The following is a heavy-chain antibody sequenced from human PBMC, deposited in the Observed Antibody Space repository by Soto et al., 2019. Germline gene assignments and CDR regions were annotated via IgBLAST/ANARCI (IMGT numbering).Heavy chain of an antibody. D-gene: IGHD3-10*01. J-gene: IGHJ4*02. CDR2: IYTSGST. Sequence: SETLSLTCTVSGGSISSYYWTWIRQPSGRGLEWIGRIYTSGSTNYNPSLKSRVTMSVDTSKNQFSLKLSSVTAADTAVYYCARDLKFGQADYWGQGSQVTVSS. CDR3: ARDLKFGQADY. V-gene: IGHV4-4*07. CDR1: GGSISSYY.